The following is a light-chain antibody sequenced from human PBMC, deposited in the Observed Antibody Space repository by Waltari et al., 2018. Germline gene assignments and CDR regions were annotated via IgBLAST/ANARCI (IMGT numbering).Light chain of an antibody. Sequence: DIQMTQSPSSLSASVGDTVTITCRASQNIDKYLNWYHQKSGNAPKILIFAGSPLQTGFPSRFSGSGSGTDFTLTISDLQPEDFATYFCQQSYRSPWTFGLGTKWTSN. CDR3: QQSYRSPWT. V-gene: IGKV1-39*01. J-gene: IGKJ1*01. CDR1: QNIDKY. CDR2: AGS.